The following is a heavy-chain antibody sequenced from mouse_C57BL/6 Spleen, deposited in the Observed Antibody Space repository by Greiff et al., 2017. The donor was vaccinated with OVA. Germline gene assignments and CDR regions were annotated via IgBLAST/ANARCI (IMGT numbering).Heavy chain of an antibody. Sequence: DVKLVESGGGLVKPGGSLKLSCAASGFTFSSYTMSWVRQTPEKRLEWVATISGGGGNTYYPDSVKGRFTISRDNAKNTLYLQMSSLRSEDTALYYCARLYGSSYVDYWGQGTTLTVSS. J-gene: IGHJ2*01. CDR1: GFTFSSYT. D-gene: IGHD1-1*01. CDR2: ISGGGGNT. V-gene: IGHV5-9*01. CDR3: ARLYGSSYVDY.